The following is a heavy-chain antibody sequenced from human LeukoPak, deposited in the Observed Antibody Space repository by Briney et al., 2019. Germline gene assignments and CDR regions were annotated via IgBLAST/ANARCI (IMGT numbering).Heavy chain of an antibody. J-gene: IGHJ5*02. CDR3: AKVGSAGLEYWFDP. Sequence: PGGSLRLSCAASGFIFSNYGMSWVRQAPGKGLEWVSAISGSGGSTYYADSVKGRFTISRDNSKNTLYLQMNSLRAEDTAVYYCAKVGSAGLEYWFDPWGQGTLVTVSS. D-gene: IGHD3/OR15-3a*01. V-gene: IGHV3-23*01. CDR1: GFIFSNYG. CDR2: ISGSGGST.